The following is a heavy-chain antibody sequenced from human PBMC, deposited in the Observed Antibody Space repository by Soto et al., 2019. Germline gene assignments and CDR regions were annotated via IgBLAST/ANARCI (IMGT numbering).Heavy chain of an antibody. Sequence: QVQLVQSGAEVKKPGASGKVSCKASGYTFPSYGITWVRQAPGQGLEWMGWISAYNGNTNYAQKLQVRVTMTTDTSTSTAYMELRSLRSDDTAVYYCAGNQELELSNWFAPWGQGTLVTVSS. CDR1: GYTFPSYG. V-gene: IGHV1-18*01. CDR2: ISAYNGNT. CDR3: AGNQELELSNWFAP. J-gene: IGHJ5*02. D-gene: IGHD1-1*01.